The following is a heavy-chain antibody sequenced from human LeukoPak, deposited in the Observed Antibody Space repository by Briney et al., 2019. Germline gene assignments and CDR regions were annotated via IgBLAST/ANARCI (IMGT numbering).Heavy chain of an antibody. CDR1: GYTFTSYY. Sequence: ASVKVSCKASGYTFTSYYMHWVRQAPGQGLEWMGIINPSGGSTSYAQKFQGRVIMTRDMSTSTVYMELSSLRSEDTAVYYCARDPHNYYDSSGPTYYFDYWGQGTLVTVSS. CDR2: INPSGGST. V-gene: IGHV1-46*01. J-gene: IGHJ4*02. CDR3: ARDPHNYYDSSGPTYYFDY. D-gene: IGHD3-22*01.